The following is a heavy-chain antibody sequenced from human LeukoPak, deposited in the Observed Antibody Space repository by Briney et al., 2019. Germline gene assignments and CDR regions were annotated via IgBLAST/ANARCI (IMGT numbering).Heavy chain of an antibody. V-gene: IGHV4-34*01. CDR2: INHSGST. J-gene: IGHJ4*02. Sequence: KPSETLSLTCAVYGGSFSGYYWSWIRQPPGKGLEWIGEINHSGSTNYNPSPKSRVTISVDTSKNQFSLKLTSVTAADTAVYYCARSDFWSGYYPHFDYWGQGTLVTVSS. CDR3: ARSDFWSGYYPHFDY. CDR1: GGSFSGYY. D-gene: IGHD3-3*01.